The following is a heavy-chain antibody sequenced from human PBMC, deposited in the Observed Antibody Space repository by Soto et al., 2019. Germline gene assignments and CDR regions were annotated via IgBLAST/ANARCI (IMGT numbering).Heavy chain of an antibody. D-gene: IGHD1-26*01. Sequence: SETLSLTCAVSGGSISSSNWWSWVRQPPGKGLEWIGEIYHSGSTNYNPSLKSRVTISVDKSKNQFSLKLSSVTAADTAVYYCARISGSYYDRYYYYYGMDFWGQGTMVTVSS. J-gene: IGHJ6*02. CDR3: ARISGSYYDRYYYYYGMDF. CDR2: IYHSGST. V-gene: IGHV4-4*02. CDR1: GGSISSSNW.